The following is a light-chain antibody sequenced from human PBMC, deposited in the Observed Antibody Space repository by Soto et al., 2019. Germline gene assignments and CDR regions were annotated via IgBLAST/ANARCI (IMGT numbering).Light chain of an antibody. J-gene: IGKJ2*01. V-gene: IGKV3-11*01. CDR1: QRGSSY. CDR3: QQRNTWPNT. CDR2: DAS. Sequence: EIVLTQSPATLSLSPGERATLSCRASQRGSSYLAWYQQKPGQAPRLLIYDASNRATGVPARFSGSGSGTDFTLTISSLEPEDFALYYCQQRNTWPNTFGQGTKLEIK.